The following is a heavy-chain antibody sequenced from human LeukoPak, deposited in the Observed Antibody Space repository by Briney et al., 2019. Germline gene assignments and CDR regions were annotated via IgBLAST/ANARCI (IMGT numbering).Heavy chain of an antibody. Sequence: VGSLRLSCAASGFTFSSYSMNWVRQAPGKGLEWVSYISSSGSTIYYADSVKGRFTISRDNAKNSLYLQMNSLRAEDTAVYYCARVVRGAFDIWGQGTMVTVSS. CDR1: GFTFSSYS. D-gene: IGHD3-10*01. CDR2: ISSSGSTI. J-gene: IGHJ3*02. CDR3: ARVVRGAFDI. V-gene: IGHV3-48*01.